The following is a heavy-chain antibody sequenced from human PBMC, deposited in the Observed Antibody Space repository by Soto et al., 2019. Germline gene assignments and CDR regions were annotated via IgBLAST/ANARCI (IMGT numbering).Heavy chain of an antibody. CDR2: ISAYNGNT. CDR1: GYTFTSYG. J-gene: IGHJ4*02. Sequence: ASVKVSCKASGYTFTSYGISWVRQAPGQGLEWMGWISAYNGNTNYAQKLQGRVTMTTDTSTCTAYMELRSLRSDDTAVYYCARLQYYYDSSGYYKKYYFDYWGQGTLVTVS. CDR3: ARLQYYYDSSGYYKKYYFDY. V-gene: IGHV1-18*04. D-gene: IGHD3-22*01.